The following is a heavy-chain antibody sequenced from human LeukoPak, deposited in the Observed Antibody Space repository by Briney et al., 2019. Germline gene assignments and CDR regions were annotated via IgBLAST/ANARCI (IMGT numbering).Heavy chain of an antibody. CDR2: IYHSGST. CDR3: ARQLRNGEDY. J-gene: IGHJ4*02. CDR1: GGSISSGGYY. D-gene: IGHD3-10*01. Sequence: SQTLSLTCTVSGGSISSGGYYWSWLRQPPGKGLEWIGYIYHSGSTYYNPSLKSRVTISVDTSKNQFSLKLSSVTAADTAVYYCARQLRNGEDYWGQGTLVTVSS. V-gene: IGHV4-30-2*01.